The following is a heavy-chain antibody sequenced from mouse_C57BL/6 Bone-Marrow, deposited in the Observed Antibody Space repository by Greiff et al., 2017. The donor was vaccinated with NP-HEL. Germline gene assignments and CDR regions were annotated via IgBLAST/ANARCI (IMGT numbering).Heavy chain of an antibody. J-gene: IGHJ4*01. CDR3: AKGGYGNFEGVYAMDY. Sequence: QVQLQQPGAELVKPGASVKLSCKASGYTFTSYWMQWVKQRPGQGLEWIGEIDPSDSYTNYNQKFKGKATLTVDKSSSTAYMQLSSLTSEDSAVYYCAKGGYGNFEGVYAMDYWGQGTSVTVSS. V-gene: IGHV1-50*01. D-gene: IGHD2-1*01. CDR2: IDPSDSYT. CDR1: GYTFTSYW.